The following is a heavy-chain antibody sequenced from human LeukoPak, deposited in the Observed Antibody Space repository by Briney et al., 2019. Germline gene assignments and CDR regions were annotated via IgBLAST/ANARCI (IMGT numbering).Heavy chain of an antibody. CDR3: AKDYFGSGSQFDS. CDR2: ISASGTNT. V-gene: IGHV3-23*01. D-gene: IGHD3-10*01. CDR1: EFTFSNYA. Sequence: GGSLRLSCAASEFTFSNYAMSWVPQAPGKGLEWVSAISASGTNTYYADSVKGRFTISRDNSENTLDLQMNSLRAEDTAIYYCAKDYFGSGSQFDSWGQGTLVTVSS. J-gene: IGHJ4*02.